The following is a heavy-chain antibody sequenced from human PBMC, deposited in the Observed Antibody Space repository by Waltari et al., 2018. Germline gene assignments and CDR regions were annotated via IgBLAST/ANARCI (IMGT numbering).Heavy chain of an antibody. CDR1: GFTFDEYV. D-gene: IGHD3-22*01. Sequence: EVQLMESGGALVQPGRSLRLSCAAAGFTFDEYVILWVRQAPGKGLEWVSGIIWRSGSIAHADSVKGRFTTSRDNAKNSLNLQTNSLRAEDTAVYYCARPYYYDSSGYYHDAFDIWGQGTMVTVSS. V-gene: IGHV3-9*01. J-gene: IGHJ3*02. CDR3: ARPYYYDSSGYYHDAFDI. CDR2: IIWRSGSI.